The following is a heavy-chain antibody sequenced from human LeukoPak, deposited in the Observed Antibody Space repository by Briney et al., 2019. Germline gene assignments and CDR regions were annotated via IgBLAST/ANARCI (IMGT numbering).Heavy chain of an antibody. CDR2: ISGSGGST. CDR3: AKRGGIGYYDSSGYDLY. V-gene: IGHV3-23*01. D-gene: IGHD3-22*01. Sequence: GGSLRLSCAASGFTFSSYAMSWVRQAPGKGLEWVSAISGSGGSTYYADSVKGRFTISRDNSKNTLYLQMNSLRAGDTAVYYCAKRGGIGYYDSSGYDLYWGQGTLVTVSS. CDR1: GFTFSSYA. J-gene: IGHJ4*02.